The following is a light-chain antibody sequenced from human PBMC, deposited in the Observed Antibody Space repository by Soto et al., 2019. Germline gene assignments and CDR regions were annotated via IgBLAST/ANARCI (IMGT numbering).Light chain of an antibody. J-gene: IGLJ3*02. CDR2: EGS. CDR3: CSYAGGSTFVV. CDR1: SSDVGSYNL. V-gene: IGLV2-23*03. Sequence: QSALTQPASVSGSPGQSITISCTGTSSDVGSYNLVSWYQHHPGKAPKLMIYEGSKRPSGVSNRFSGSKSGNTASLTISGLQAEDEADYYCCSYAGGSTFVVFGGGTKVTVL.